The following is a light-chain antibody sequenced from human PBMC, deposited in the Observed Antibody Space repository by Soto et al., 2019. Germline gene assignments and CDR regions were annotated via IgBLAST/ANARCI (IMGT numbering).Light chain of an antibody. CDR3: QQFYSRPLT. V-gene: IGKV4-1*01. CDR1: RSILYSSDNKNH. Sequence: DIVMTQSPDSLAVSLGERATINCKSSRSILYSSDNKNHLAWYQQKPGQPPKLLIYWASTRASGVPDRFSDRGSGTDFTLTISSLQAEDVAVYYCQQFYSRPLTFGGGTKVEI. CDR2: WAS. J-gene: IGKJ4*01.